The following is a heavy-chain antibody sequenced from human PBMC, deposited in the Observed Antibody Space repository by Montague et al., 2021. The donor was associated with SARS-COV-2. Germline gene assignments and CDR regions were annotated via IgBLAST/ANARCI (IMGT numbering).Heavy chain of an antibody. Sequence: PALVKPTQTLTLTCTFSGFSLSTSGMCVSWIRQPPGKALEWLARIDWDDDKYYSTSLKTRLTISKDTSKNQVVLTMTNMDPVDTATYYCARILVAAAGSPFDPWGRGTLATVSS. J-gene: IGHJ5*02. CDR3: ARILVAAAGSPFDP. V-gene: IGHV2-70*11. D-gene: IGHD6-13*01. CDR1: GFSLSTSGMC. CDR2: IDWDDDK.